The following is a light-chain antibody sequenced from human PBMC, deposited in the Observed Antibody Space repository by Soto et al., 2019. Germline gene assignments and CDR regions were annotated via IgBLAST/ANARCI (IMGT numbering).Light chain of an antibody. Sequence: EVVMTQSPATLSVSPGEGVTLSCRASQGIGDTLAWYQQKPGQAPRLLIYGASSRATGIPDRFSGSGSGTDFTLTISRLEPEDFAVYYCQQYGSSQRTFGQGTKVDIK. CDR1: QGIGDT. CDR3: QQYGSSQRT. J-gene: IGKJ1*01. V-gene: IGKV3-20*01. CDR2: GAS.